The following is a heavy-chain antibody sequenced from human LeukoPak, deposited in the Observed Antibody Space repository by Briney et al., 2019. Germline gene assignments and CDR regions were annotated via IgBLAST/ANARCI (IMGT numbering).Heavy chain of an antibody. CDR1: GYTFTSYD. J-gene: IGHJ3*02. Sequence: ASVKVSCKASGYTFTSYDINWVRQATGQGLEWMGWMNPNSGNTGYAQKFQGRVTITRNTTISTAYMELSSLRSEDTAMYYCASLHSTRGAFDIWGQGTMVTVSS. D-gene: IGHD2-2*01. CDR2: MNPNSGNT. CDR3: ASLHSTRGAFDI. V-gene: IGHV1-8*03.